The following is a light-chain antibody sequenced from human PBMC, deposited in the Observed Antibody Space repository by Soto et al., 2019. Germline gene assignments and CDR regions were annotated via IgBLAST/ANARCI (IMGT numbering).Light chain of an antibody. Sequence: DIQMTQSPSTLSASIGDRVTITCRASRNIGSWLAWYQQKAGKAPNLLIYKESTLETGIPSIFSGSASGTEFTLTISSLQPDDFATYYCQQHANYPITFGGGAKVEI. CDR2: KES. CDR1: RNIGSW. J-gene: IGKJ4*01. CDR3: QQHANYPIT. V-gene: IGKV1-5*03.